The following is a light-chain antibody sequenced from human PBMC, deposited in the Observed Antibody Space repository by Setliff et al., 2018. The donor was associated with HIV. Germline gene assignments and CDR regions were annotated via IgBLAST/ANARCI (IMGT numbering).Light chain of an antibody. J-gene: IGLJ1*01. Sequence: QSVLTQPASVSGTPGQSITISCTGSSSDIGTYDRVSWYQQRPDGGPRLIIYDVTHRPSGVPHRFSGSKSGNTASLTISGLQTEDEADYYCMSYLSTNSYVFGTGTKVTV. CDR2: DVT. CDR1: SSDIGTYDR. CDR3: MSYLSTNSYV. V-gene: IGLV2-14*03.